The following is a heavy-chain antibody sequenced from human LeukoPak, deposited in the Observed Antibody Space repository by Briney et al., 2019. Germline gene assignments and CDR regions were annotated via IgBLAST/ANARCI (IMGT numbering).Heavy chain of an antibody. V-gene: IGHV1-69*04. J-gene: IGHJ4*02. CDR1: GRTFSSYA. CDR3: ARDARELPFDY. CDR2: TIPIFGIA. Sequence: FSVKVSCKASGRTFSSYAISWVRQAPGQRLEWMGRTIPIFGIANDAQKFQGRVTITADKSTSTAYMELSSVRSEDTAVYYCARDARELPFDYWGQGTLVTVSS. D-gene: IGHD1-26*01.